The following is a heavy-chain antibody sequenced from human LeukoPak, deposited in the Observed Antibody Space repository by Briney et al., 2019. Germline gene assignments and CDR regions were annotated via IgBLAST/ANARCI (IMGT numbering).Heavy chain of an antibody. J-gene: IGHJ4*02. D-gene: IGHD3-22*01. Sequence: SETLSLTCAVYGGSFSGYYRSWIRQPPGKGLEWIGEINHSGSTNYNPSLKSRVTISVDTSKNQFSLKLSSVTAADTAVYYCARGGPSQYYYDSSGYYDYWGQGTLVTVSS. CDR3: ARGGPSQYYYDSSGYYDY. CDR2: INHSGST. CDR1: GGSFSGYY. V-gene: IGHV4-34*01.